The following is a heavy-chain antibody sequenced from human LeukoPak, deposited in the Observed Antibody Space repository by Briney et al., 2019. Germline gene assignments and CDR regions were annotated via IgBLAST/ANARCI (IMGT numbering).Heavy chain of an antibody. J-gene: IGHJ6*03. CDR1: GFTFSSYG. CDR2: ITGSGGRT. Sequence: PGGSLRLSCAASGFTFSSYGMNWVRQAPGKGLEWVSGITGSGGRTYYADSVKGRFTISRDNSKNTLYLQMNSLRAEDTAVYYCARVDCSGGSCYHYYYYYYMDVWGKGTTVTISS. CDR3: ARVDCSGGSCYHYYYYYYMDV. V-gene: IGHV3-23*01. D-gene: IGHD2-15*01.